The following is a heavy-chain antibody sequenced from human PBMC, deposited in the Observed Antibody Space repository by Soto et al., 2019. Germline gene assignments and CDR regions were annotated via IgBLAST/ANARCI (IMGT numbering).Heavy chain of an antibody. CDR3: ARGALVLRYFDWSPAGYFDY. D-gene: IGHD3-9*01. Sequence: EASVKVSCKASGYTFTSYGIIWVRQAPGQGLEWMGWISAYNGNTNYAQKLQGRVTMTTDTSTSTAYMELRSLRSDDTAVYYCARGALVLRYFDWSPAGYFDYWGQGTLVTVSS. J-gene: IGHJ4*02. CDR1: GYTFTSYG. V-gene: IGHV1-18*01. CDR2: ISAYNGNT.